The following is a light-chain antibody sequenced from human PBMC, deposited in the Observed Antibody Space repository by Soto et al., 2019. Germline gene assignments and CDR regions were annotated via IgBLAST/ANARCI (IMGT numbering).Light chain of an antibody. CDR1: QSVSSN. J-gene: IGKJ2*01. Sequence: EIVMTQSPATLSVSPGERATLSCRASQSVSSNLAWYQQKPGQAPRLLIYGASTRATGIPARFSGSGSGTEFTLTLSSLQSEDFAVCYCQQYNNWPPTFGQGTKLEIK. CDR3: QQYNNWPPT. CDR2: GAS. V-gene: IGKV3-15*01.